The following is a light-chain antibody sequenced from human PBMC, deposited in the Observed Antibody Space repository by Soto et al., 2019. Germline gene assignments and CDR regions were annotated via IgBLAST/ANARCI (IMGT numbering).Light chain of an antibody. CDR3: QSYDSSQSGSV. CDR1: SSNIGAGYD. V-gene: IGLV1-40*01. CDR2: GNS. Sequence: QSVLTQPPSVSGAPGQRVTISCTGSSSNIGAGYDVHWYQQLPGTAPKLLIYGNSNRPSGVPDRFSGSKSGTSASLAITGLQAEDEADYYCQSYDSSQSGSVFGGGTKVTVL. J-gene: IGLJ2*01.